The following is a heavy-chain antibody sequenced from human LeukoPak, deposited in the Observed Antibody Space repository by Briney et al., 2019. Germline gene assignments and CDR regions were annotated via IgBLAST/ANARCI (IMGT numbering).Heavy chain of an antibody. Sequence: SVKLSCKASGGTFSSYAISWVRQPPGQGLEWMGGIIPIFGTANYAQKFQGRITITADESTSTAYMELSSLRSEDTAVYYCARDSVSAIGNDAFDIGGPEKSATVSS. CDR1: GGTFSSYA. CDR3: ARDSVSAIGNDAFDI. CDR2: IIPIFGTA. D-gene: IGHD3-10*01. J-gene: IGHJ3*02. V-gene: IGHV1-69*01.